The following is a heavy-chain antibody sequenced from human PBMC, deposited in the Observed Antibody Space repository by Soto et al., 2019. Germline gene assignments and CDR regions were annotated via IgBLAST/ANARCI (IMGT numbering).Heavy chain of an antibody. CDR3: ATDWARRVVHFDY. CDR1: GFTFSSTY. D-gene: IGHD3-16*01. V-gene: IGHV3-15*01. J-gene: IGHJ4*01. CDR2: IKTKADGGTA. Sequence: EVQLVESGGGLVNPGGSLRLSCAASGFTFSSTYMGWVRQAPGKGLEWLGRIKTKADGGTAEYAVPVKGRFTISRDDSANTLYLQRNSLINEDTSVYYCATDWARRVVHFDYWGHGILVTVS.